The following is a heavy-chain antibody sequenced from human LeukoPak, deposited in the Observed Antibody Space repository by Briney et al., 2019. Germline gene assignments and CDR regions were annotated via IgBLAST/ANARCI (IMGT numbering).Heavy chain of an antibody. CDR1: GGSISSGDYY. J-gene: IGHJ6*04. Sequence: SETLSLTCTVSGGSISSGDYYWSWIRQPPGKGLEWIGYIYYSGSTYYNPSLKSRVTISVDTSKNQFSLKLSSVTAADTAVYYCAISAQLFLGDNYYTGMAVGDKGPRAPVS. CDR2: IYYSGST. D-gene: IGHD3-3*01. CDR3: AISAQLFLGDNYYTGMAV. V-gene: IGHV4-30-4*01.